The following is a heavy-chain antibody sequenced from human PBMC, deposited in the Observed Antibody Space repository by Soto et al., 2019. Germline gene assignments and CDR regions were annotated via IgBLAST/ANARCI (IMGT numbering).Heavy chain of an antibody. CDR2: ISGSGGST. D-gene: IGHD1-20*01. CDR1: GFTFSSYA. V-gene: IGHV3-23*01. J-gene: IGHJ6*01. CDR3: AKDQYNWNNNGSMEV. Sequence: GGSLRLSCASSGFTFSSYAMSCVHQSPGKGLEWVSAISGSGGSTYYADSVKGRFTISRDNSKNTLYLQMNSLRAEDTAVYYCAKDQYNWNNNGSMEVWGQGTTVNVSS.